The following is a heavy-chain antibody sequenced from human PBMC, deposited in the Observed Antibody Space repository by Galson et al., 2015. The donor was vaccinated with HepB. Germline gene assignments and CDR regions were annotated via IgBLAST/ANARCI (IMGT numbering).Heavy chain of an antibody. CDR1: GFTFSTYG. V-gene: IGHV3-33*01. D-gene: IGHD1-26*01. CDR2: IGHDGDSI. CDR3: ARDKGVGKYFDY. Sequence: SLRLSCAASGFTFSTYGMHWVRQAPGKGLEWVALIGHDGDSIRYADSVKGRFTISRDNSKNTLYVQMDSLRAEDTATYYCARDKGVGKYFDYWGQGTLLIVSS. J-gene: IGHJ4*02.